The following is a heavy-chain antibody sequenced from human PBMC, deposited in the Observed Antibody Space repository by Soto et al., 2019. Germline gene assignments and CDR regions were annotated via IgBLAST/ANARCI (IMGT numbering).Heavy chain of an antibody. CDR2: IDPGDSDT. CDR3: ARLDCGVDYYLGIDI. D-gene: IGHD2-21*02. V-gene: IGHV5-51*01. CDR1: GYSFTSYW. Sequence: GESPKISCKGSGYSFTSYWIGWVRVMPEQGREWIGIIDPGDSDTRYSPSVQGQVTISADKSISTAYLQWSSLKASDTAMYYCARLDCGVDYYLGIDIWGQGTMVTVSS. J-gene: IGHJ3*02.